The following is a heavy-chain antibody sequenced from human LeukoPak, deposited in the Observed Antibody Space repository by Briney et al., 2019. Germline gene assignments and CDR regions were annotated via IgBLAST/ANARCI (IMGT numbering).Heavy chain of an antibody. V-gene: IGHV4-59*01. J-gene: IGHJ5*02. Sequence: SETLSLTCTVSGDSIRSYYWSWIRQPPGKGLEWIGFIYYSGSTNYNPSLKSRVSISVDTSKNQFSLKLSSVTAADTAVYYCARGADPSGYYVINWFDPWGQGTLVTVSS. CDR3: ARGADPSGYYVINWFDP. D-gene: IGHD3-22*01. CDR1: GDSIRSYY. CDR2: IYYSGST.